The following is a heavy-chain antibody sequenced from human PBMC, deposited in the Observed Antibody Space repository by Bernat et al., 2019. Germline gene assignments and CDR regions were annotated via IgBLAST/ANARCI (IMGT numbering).Heavy chain of an antibody. V-gene: IGHV3-21*01. CDR2: ISSSSSYI. Sequence: EVQLVESGGGLVKPGGSLRLSCAASGFTFSSYSMNWVRQAPGKGLEWVSSISSSSSYIYYADSVKGRFNISRDNAKNSLYLQMNSLRAEDTAVYYCARDLNPYTAANYYYYYGMDVWGQGTTVTVSS. CDR1: GFTFSSYS. J-gene: IGHJ6*02. D-gene: IGHD2-2*02. CDR3: ARDLNPYTAANYYYYYGMDV.